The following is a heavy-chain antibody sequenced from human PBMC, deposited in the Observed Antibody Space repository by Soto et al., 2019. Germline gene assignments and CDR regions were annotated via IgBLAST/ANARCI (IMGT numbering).Heavy chain of an antibody. CDR2: IYYSGST. Sequence: SETLSLTCTVSGGSISSYYWIWIRQPPGKGLEWIGYIYYSGSTNYNPSLKSRVTISVDTSKNQFSLKLSSVTAADTAVYYCARVYGSAAGDYWGQGTLVTVSS. J-gene: IGHJ4*02. CDR3: ARVYGSAAGDY. CDR1: GGSISSYY. D-gene: IGHD6-13*01. V-gene: IGHV4-59*01.